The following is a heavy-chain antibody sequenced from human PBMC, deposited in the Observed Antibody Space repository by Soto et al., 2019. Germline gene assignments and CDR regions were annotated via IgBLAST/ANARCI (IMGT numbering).Heavy chain of an antibody. Sequence: GESLKISCKGSGYSFTTYWITWVRQVPGKGLEWMGRIDPSDSYANYSPSFQGHVTMSADKSISTAYLQWSSLKASDTAMYYCGRVRVDKAEGWFDPWGQGTLVTVSS. CDR1: GYSFTTYW. J-gene: IGHJ5*02. CDR2: IDPSDSYA. V-gene: IGHV5-10-1*01. D-gene: IGHD5-12*01. CDR3: GRVRVDKAEGWFDP.